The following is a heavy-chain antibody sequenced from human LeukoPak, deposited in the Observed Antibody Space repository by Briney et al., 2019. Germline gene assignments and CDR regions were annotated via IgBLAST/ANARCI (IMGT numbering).Heavy chain of an antibody. CDR2: INSDGSTS. Sequence: GGSLRLSCAASGFPFGNYWMHWVRQVPGEGLVWVSRINSDGSTSTYADSVKGRFTISRDNAKNTLYLQMNSLRAEDTAVYYCAKANSGSASRGYFDYWGQGTLVTVSS. V-gene: IGHV3-74*01. CDR1: GFPFGNYW. D-gene: IGHD6-25*01. J-gene: IGHJ4*02. CDR3: AKANSGSASRGYFDY.